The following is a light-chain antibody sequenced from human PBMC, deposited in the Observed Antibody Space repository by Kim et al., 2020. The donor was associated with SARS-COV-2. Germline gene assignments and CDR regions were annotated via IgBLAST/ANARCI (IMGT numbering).Light chain of an antibody. CDR3: ETWDSNTRV. Sequence: SVHLPSPLGSWHSTYLFACHHQQPGTAPPYLMNLEGSASYNKGSGVPDRFSGSSSGPDRYLTISNLQSEHEAVYYCETWDSNTRVFGGGTKLTVL. J-gene: IGLJ3*02. CDR2: LEGSASY. V-gene: IGLV4-60*03. CDR1: SWHSTYL.